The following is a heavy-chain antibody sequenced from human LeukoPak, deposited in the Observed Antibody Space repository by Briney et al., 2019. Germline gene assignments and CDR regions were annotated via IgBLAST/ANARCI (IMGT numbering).Heavy chain of an antibody. J-gene: IGHJ4*02. CDR3: AKDARRTDGWYYFNY. CDR2: ISDSGSLT. CDR1: GFTFSSYS. V-gene: IGHV3-23*01. D-gene: IGHD6-19*01. Sequence: GGSLRLSCAASGFTFSSYSMNWVRQAPGKGLEWVSVISDSGSLTYYADSVKGRLTISRDNSKKTLFLQLNSLRAEDTAIYYCAKDARRTDGWYYFNYWGQGALVTVSS.